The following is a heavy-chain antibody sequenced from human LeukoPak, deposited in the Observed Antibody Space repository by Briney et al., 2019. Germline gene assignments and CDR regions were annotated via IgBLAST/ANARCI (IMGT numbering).Heavy chain of an antibody. J-gene: IGHJ6*02. D-gene: IGHD1-26*01. V-gene: IGHV4-59*01. CDR3: ARGRSNYYGMDV. CDR2: IYHSGST. Sequence: TSETLSLTCTVSGGSISTYYWNWIRQPPGKGLEWIGYIYHSGSTNYNPSLQSRVTISVDTSKNQFSLNLNSVTAADTAVYYCARGRSNYYGMDVWGQGTTVTVSS. CDR1: GGSISTYY.